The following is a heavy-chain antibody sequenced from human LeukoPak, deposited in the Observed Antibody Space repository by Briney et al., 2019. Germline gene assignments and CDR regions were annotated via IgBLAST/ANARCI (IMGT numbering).Heavy chain of an antibody. CDR1: GYTFTSYG. J-gene: IGHJ5*02. D-gene: IGHD3-16*02. CDR3: ARVQNDYVWGSCRHNWFDP. V-gene: IGHV1-18*01. CDR2: ISAYNGNT. Sequence: ASVKVSCKASGYTFTSYGISWVRQAPGQGLEWMGWISAYNGNTNYAQKLQGRVTMTTDTSTSTAYMELRSLRSDDTAVYYCARVQNDYVWGSCRHNWFDPWGQGTLVTVSS.